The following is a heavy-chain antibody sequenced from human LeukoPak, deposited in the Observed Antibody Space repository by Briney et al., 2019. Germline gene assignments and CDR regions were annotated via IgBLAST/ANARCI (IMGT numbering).Heavy chain of an antibody. J-gene: IGHJ3*02. Sequence: ASVKVSCKASGYTFTSYGISWVRQAPGQGREWMGWISAYNGNTNYAQKLQGRVTMTTDTSTSTAYMELRSLRSDDTAVYYCARDHQWELLYTPGVAFDIWGQGTMVTVSS. CDR2: ISAYNGNT. CDR3: ARDHQWELLYTPGVAFDI. V-gene: IGHV1-18*01. D-gene: IGHD1-26*01. CDR1: GYTFTSYG.